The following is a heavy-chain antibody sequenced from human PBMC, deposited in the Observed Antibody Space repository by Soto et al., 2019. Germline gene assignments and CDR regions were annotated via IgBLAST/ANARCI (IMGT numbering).Heavy chain of an antibody. Sequence: SETLSLTCTVSGGSISSSSYYWGWIRQPPGKGLEWIGSIYYSGSTYYNPSLKSRVTISVDTSKNQFSLKLSSVTAADTAVYYCARADYDSSGYYHPFDYWGQGTLVTVSS. CDR3: ARADYDSSGYYHPFDY. V-gene: IGHV4-39*07. CDR2: IYYSGST. D-gene: IGHD3-22*01. CDR1: GGSISSSSYY. J-gene: IGHJ4*02.